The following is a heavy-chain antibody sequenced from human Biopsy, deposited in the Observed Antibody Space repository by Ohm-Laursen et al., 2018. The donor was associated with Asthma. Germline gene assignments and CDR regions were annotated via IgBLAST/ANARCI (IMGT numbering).Heavy chain of an antibody. CDR1: GYSLTDLS. Sequence: ATVKISCKISGYSLTDLSMHWVRQAPGQGLEWVGGHDHEEGGTVNAWRFQGRVTMTEDTSTDTAYMELSSLSSDDTAVYCCASDFPKDYVRYNFQFWGQGTLVTVSS. J-gene: IGHJ4*02. V-gene: IGHV1-24*01. D-gene: IGHD4-17*01. CDR3: ASDFPKDYVRYNFQF. CDR2: HDHEEGGT.